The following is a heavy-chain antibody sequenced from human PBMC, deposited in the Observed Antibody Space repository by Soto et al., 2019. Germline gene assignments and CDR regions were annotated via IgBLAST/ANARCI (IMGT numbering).Heavy chain of an antibody. CDR1: GYSFTSYW. J-gene: IGHJ3*02. CDR2: IYPGDSDT. D-gene: IGHD1-26*01. V-gene: IGHV5-51*01. Sequence: PGESLKISCKGSGYSFTSYWIGWVRQMPGKGLEWMGIIYPGDSDTRYSPSFQGQVTISADKSISTAYLQWSSLKTSDTAIYFCARHATIRGGGRDFDIWGQGTMVTVSS. CDR3: ARHATIRGGGRDFDI.